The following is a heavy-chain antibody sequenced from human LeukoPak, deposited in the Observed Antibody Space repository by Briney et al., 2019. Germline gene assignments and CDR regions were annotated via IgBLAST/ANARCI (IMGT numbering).Heavy chain of an antibody. CDR2: IKQDGSEK. CDR1: GFTSSSYR. Sequence: GGSLRLSCAASGFTSSSYRMSWVRQAPGKGLEWVANIKQDGSEKNYVDSVKGRFTISRDNAKNSLYLLMSSLRAEDTAVYYCARDCTNGVCSTYNAFDIWGQGTMVTVSS. D-gene: IGHD2-8*01. V-gene: IGHV3-7*05. CDR3: ARDCTNGVCSTYNAFDI. J-gene: IGHJ3*02.